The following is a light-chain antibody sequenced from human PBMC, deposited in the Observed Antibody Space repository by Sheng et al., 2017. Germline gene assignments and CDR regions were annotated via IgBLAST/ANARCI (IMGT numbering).Light chain of an antibody. V-gene: IGLV3-21*02. CDR1: TLEEK. Sequence: SYVLTQPPSVSLAPGRRPPLPVGRTTLEEKMCTGTSRSQARPLVLVVFDDTDRPSGIPERFSGSNSGNTATLTISRVEVGDEADYYCQVWDTSSDHVVFGGGTRVTVL. CDR2: DDT. CDR3: QVWDTSSDHVV. J-gene: IGLJ2*01.